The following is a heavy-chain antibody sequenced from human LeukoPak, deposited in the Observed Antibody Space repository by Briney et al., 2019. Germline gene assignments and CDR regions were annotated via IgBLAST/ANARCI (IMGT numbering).Heavy chain of an antibody. Sequence: GGSLRLSCAAAGFTFSSNWMHWVRQAPGKGLVWVSRIKGDGSDPSYADSVKGRFTISRDNSKNTLYLQMNSLRAEDTAVYYCARERWNSSGPDLWGRGTLVTVSS. CDR1: GFTFSSNW. CDR2: IKGDGSDP. D-gene: IGHD6-19*01. CDR3: ARERWNSSGPDL. V-gene: IGHV3-74*01. J-gene: IGHJ2*01.